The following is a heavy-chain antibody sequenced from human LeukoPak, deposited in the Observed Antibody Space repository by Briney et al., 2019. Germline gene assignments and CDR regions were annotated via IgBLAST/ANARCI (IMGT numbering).Heavy chain of an antibody. J-gene: IGHJ3*02. D-gene: IGHD3-22*01. Sequence: ASVKASCKASGYTFTGYYIHWVRQAPGQGLEWMGWISAYNGNTNYAQKLQGRVTMTTDTSTSTAYMELRSLRSDDTAVYYCARVRRPGPYYDSSGYQTPDDAFDIWGQGTMVTVSS. CDR2: ISAYNGNT. CDR1: GYTFTGYY. CDR3: ARVRRPGPYYDSSGYQTPDDAFDI. V-gene: IGHV1-18*04.